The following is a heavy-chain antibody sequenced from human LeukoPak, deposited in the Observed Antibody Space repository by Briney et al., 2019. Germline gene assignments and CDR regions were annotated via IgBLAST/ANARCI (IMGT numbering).Heavy chain of an antibody. V-gene: IGHV3-7*01. Sequence: GVPLTLPCAASGFTFSSFWMLWVRQAPGEGLEWVANIQQYGSEKYYVDSVKGRFNISRHHAKHSLFLQMHSLRAEHTAVYFCAREAGSGTYRGKYYYYDRGIWVKGATVTVSS. J-gene: IGHJ6*03. CDR3: AREAGSGTYRGKYYYYDRGI. CDR1: GFTFSSFW. D-gene: IGHD3-10*01. CDR2: IQQYGSEK.